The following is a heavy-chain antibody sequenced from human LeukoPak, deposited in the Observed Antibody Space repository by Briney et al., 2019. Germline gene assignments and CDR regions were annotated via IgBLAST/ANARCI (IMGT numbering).Heavy chain of an antibody. CDR2: IYYSGST. J-gene: IGHJ4*02. V-gene: IGHV4-31*03. D-gene: IGHD6-6*01. CDR1: GGSISSGGYY. Sequence: PSETLSLTCTVSGGSISSGGYYWSWIRQHPGKGLGWIGYIYYSGSTYYNPSLKSRVTISVDTSKNQFSLKLSSVTAADTAVYYCARGRSSSSGYFDYWGQGTLVTVSS. CDR3: ARGRSSSSGYFDY.